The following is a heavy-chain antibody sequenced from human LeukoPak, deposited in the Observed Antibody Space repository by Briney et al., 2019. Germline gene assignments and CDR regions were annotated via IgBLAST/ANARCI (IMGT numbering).Heavy chain of an antibody. J-gene: IGHJ4*02. CDR3: AAGYSSSWFSIDY. V-gene: IGHV4-4*02. D-gene: IGHD6-13*01. Sequence: PSGTLSLTCAVSGGSISSSNWWSWVRQPPVKGLEWIGEIYHSGSTNYNPSLKSRVTISVDKSKNQFSLKLSSVTAADTAVYYCAAGYSSSWFSIDYWGQGTLVTVSS. CDR1: GGSISSSNW. CDR2: IYHSGST.